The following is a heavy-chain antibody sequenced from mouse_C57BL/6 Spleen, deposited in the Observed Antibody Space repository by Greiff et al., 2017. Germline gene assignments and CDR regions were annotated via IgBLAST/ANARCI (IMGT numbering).Heavy chain of an antibody. D-gene: IGHD1-1*01. J-gene: IGHJ4*01. CDR3: ARYYYGSPYAMDY. Sequence: VQLQQPGAELVKPGASVKLSCKASGYTFTSYWMQWVKQRPGQGLEWIGEIDPSDSYTNYNQKFKGKATLTVDTSSSTAYMQLSSLTSEDSAVYYCARYYYGSPYAMDYWGQGTSVTVSS. CDR2: IDPSDSYT. V-gene: IGHV1-50*01. CDR1: GYTFTSYW.